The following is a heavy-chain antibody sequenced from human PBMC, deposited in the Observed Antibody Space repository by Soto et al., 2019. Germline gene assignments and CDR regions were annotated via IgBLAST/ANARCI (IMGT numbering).Heavy chain of an antibody. CDR2: IYYSGST. CDR3: ASEGGATRIGFLGNCYGMEV. CDR1: GGSISSGDYY. Sequence: SETLSLTCTVSGGSISSGDYYWSWIRQPPGKGLEWIGYIYYSGSTSYNPSLKSRVTISVDTSKNQFSLKLSSVTAADTAVYSCASEGGATRIGFLGNCYGMEVWGQGTTVNVSS. V-gene: IGHV4-30-4*01. J-gene: IGHJ6*02. D-gene: IGHD1-26*01.